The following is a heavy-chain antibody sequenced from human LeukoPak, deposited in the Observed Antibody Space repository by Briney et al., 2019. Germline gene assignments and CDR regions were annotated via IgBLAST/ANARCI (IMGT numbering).Heavy chain of an antibody. CDR3: ARALFWTGYYYFDF. CDR2: IDANSGGT. J-gene: IGHJ4*02. V-gene: IGHV1-2*02. CDR1: GFTFTGYY. Sequence: ASVKVSCKTSGFTFTGYYFHWMRQAPGQGLEWMGSIDANSGGTEYAQKFQGRVTMTRDTSLSTAYMEVTSLTSDDMAVYYCARALFWTGYYYFDFWGQGTLVTVSS. D-gene: IGHD3/OR15-3a*01.